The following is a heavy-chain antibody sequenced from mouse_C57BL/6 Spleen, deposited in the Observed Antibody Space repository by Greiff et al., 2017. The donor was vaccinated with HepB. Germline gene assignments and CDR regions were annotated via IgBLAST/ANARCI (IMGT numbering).Heavy chain of an antibody. V-gene: IGHV1-72*01. CDR1: GYTFTSYW. D-gene: IGHD3-2*02. CDR3: ARRGDSSGYDYAMDY. J-gene: IGHJ4*01. Sequence: QVQLKQPGAELVKPGASVKLSCKASGYTFTSYWMHWVKQRPGRGLEWIGRIDPNSGGTKYNEKFKSKATLTVDKPSSTAYMQLSSLTSEDSAVYDWARRGDSSGYDYAMDYWGQGTSVTVSS. CDR2: IDPNSGGT.